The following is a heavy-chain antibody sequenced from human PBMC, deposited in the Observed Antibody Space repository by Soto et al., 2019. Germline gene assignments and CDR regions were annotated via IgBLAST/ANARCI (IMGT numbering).Heavy chain of an antibody. J-gene: IGHJ3*02. CDR2: ITHNSGSM. D-gene: IGHD3-22*01. CDR3: AKDPQSWLTSFDI. Sequence: EVQLVESGGGLVQPGRSLTLSCAASGFHFEDYAMHWVRQPPGKGLEWVSGITHNSGSMAYADSVKGRFTVSRDTAKNSLYLEMNSLTPEDTALYFCAKDPQSWLTSFDICGQGTMVIVSP. CDR1: GFHFEDYA. V-gene: IGHV3-9*01.